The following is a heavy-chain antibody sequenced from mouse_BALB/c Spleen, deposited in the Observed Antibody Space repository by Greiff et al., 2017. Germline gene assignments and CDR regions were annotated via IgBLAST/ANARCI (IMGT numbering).Heavy chain of an antibody. V-gene: IGHV1S22*01. D-gene: IGHD2-14*01. CDR3: TGRYALDY. CDR1: GYTFTSYW. J-gene: IGHJ2*01. Sequence: LQQPGSELVRPGASVKLSCKASGYTFTSYWMHWVKQRPGQGLEWIGNIYPGSGSTNYDEKFKSKATLTVDTSSSTAYMQLSSLTSEDSAVYYCTGRYALDYWGQGTTLTVSS. CDR2: IYPGSGST.